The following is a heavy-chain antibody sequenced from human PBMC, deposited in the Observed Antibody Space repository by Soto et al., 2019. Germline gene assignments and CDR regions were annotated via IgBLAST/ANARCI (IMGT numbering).Heavy chain of an antibody. CDR1: RFTFSYYA. Sequence: EVHILQSGGGLEQPGGSLRLSCAASRFTFSYYAMSWIRQAPGKGLEWVSTIRETGNTYYADSVRGRFATSRDNSENTLYLQMSSLRAEDTAVYYCAKQQMGVIRALDYWGQGTLVTVSS. V-gene: IGHV3-23*01. D-gene: IGHD1-26*01. CDR2: IRETGNT. CDR3: AKQQMGVIRALDY. J-gene: IGHJ4*02.